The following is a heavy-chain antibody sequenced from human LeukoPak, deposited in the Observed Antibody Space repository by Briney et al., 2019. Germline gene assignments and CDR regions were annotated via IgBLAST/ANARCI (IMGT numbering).Heavy chain of an antibody. J-gene: IGHJ4*02. Sequence: SETLSLTCAVYGGSFSGYYWSWIRQPPGKGLEWIGEINHSGSTNYNPSLKSRVTISVDTSKNQFSLKLSSVTAADTAVYYCASLRTVGVQFDYWGQGTLVTVSS. CDR1: GGSFSGYY. V-gene: IGHV4-34*01. CDR3: ASLRTVGVQFDY. D-gene: IGHD4-23*01. CDR2: INHSGST.